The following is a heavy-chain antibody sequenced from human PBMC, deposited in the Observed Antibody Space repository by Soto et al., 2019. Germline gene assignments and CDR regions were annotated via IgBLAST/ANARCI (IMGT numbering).Heavy chain of an antibody. J-gene: IGHJ6*02. V-gene: IGHV4-59*01. CDR1: GVSISSYY. Sequence: TSETLSLTCTVSGVSISSYYWSWIRQPPGKGLEWIGYIYYSGSTNYNPSLKSRVTISVDTSKNQFSLKLSSVTAADTAVYYCVRELDGLDVWGQGTTVTVSS. CDR2: IYYSGST. CDR3: VRELDGLDV.